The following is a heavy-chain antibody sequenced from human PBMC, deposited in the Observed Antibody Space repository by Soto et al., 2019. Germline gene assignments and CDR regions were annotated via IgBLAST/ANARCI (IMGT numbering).Heavy chain of an antibody. D-gene: IGHD3-9*01. CDR2: INHSGST. V-gene: IGHV4-34*01. Sequence: QVQLQQWGAGLLKPSETLSLTCAVYGGSFSGYYWSWIRQPPGKGLEWIGEINHSGSTNYNASLNSQVTRSGDKSKNQFSLKLSSVTAADTAVYYCARGSLLRYFDWLKIDAFDIWGQGTMVTVSS. J-gene: IGHJ3*02. CDR3: ARGSLLRYFDWLKIDAFDI. CDR1: GGSFSGYY.